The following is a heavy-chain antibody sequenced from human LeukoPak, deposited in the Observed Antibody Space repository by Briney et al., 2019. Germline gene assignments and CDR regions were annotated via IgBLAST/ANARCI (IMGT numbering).Heavy chain of an antibody. CDR3: ARGAGMWFRARFDY. V-gene: IGHV4-30-4*01. J-gene: IGHJ4*02. Sequence: SETLSLTCTVSGGSTSSGDYYWGWIRQPPGKGLEWIGYIYYSGSTYYNPSLKSRVTISVDTSKNQFSLKLSSVTAADTAVYYCARGAGMWFRARFDYWGQGTLVTVSS. CDR1: GGSTSSGDYY. CDR2: IYYSGST. D-gene: IGHD2-21*01.